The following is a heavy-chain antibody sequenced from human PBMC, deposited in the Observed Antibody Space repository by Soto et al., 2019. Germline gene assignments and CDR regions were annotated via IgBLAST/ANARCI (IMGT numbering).Heavy chain of an antibody. CDR1: GYNGTSLD. J-gene: IGHJ4*02. CDR2: MNPDSGNT. CDR3: ARVGGHFGAEDFDY. D-gene: IGHD2-21*02. Sequence: ASVKVSCKASGYNGTSLDINWVRQAPGQGLEWMGWMNPDSGNTGYAQKFQGRVTMTMKTSISTAYMELSSLRSEDTAVYYCARVGGHFGAEDFDYWGQGTLVTSPQ. V-gene: IGHV1-8*01.